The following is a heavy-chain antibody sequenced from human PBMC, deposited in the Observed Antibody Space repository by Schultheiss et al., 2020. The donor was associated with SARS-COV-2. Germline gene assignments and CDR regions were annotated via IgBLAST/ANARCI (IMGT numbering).Heavy chain of an antibody. CDR2: ISYDGSNK. CDR1: GFTVSSNY. J-gene: IGHJ6*03. CDR3: ARDGYYDFWSGYGGYYMDF. Sequence: GGSLRLSCAASGFTVSSNYMSWVRQAPGKGLEWVAVISYDGSNKYYADSVKGRFTISRDNSKNTLYLQMNSLRAEDTAVYYCARDGYYDFWSGYGGYYMDFWGKGTTVTVSS. V-gene: IGHV3-30*03. D-gene: IGHD3-3*01.